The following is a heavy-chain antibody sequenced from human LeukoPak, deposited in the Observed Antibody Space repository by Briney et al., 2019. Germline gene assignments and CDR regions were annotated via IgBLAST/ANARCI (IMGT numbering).Heavy chain of an antibody. Sequence: GGSLRLSCAASGFTFDDYAMHWVRQAPGKGLEWVSGISWNSGSIGYADSVKGRFTISRDNAKNSLYLQMNSLRAEDTAVYYCAKTFGLIDPFEYWGQGNLVTVSS. D-gene: IGHD2/OR15-2a*01. CDR3: AKTFGLIDPFEY. CDR1: GFTFDDYA. V-gene: IGHV3-9*01. CDR2: ISWNSGSI. J-gene: IGHJ4*02.